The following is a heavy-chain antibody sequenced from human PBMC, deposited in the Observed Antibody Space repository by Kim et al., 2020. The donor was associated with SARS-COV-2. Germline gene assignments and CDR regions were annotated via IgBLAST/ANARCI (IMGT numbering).Heavy chain of an antibody. V-gene: IGHV3-23*01. D-gene: IGHD2-21*02. CDR3: AKDKKTYCGGDCYSPFDY. Sequence: KVRFTISRDNSKNTLYLQMNSLRAEDTAVYYCAKDKKTYCGGDCYSPFDYWGQGTLVTVSS. J-gene: IGHJ4*02.